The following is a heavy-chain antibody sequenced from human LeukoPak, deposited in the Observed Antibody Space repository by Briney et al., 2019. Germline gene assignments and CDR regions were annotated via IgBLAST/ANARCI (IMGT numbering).Heavy chain of an antibody. D-gene: IGHD3-22*01. J-gene: IGHJ4*02. CDR2: ISRSSSYI. Sequence: KPGGSLGLSCAASGFKFSTYSMKWVRQAPGKGLEWVSSISRSSSYIYYADSVKGRFTISRDNAKSSLYLQMNSLRAEDTAVYYCAREGGSGYSVDYWGLGTLVTVSS. CDR3: AREGGSGYSVDY. V-gene: IGHV3-21*01. CDR1: GFKFSTYS.